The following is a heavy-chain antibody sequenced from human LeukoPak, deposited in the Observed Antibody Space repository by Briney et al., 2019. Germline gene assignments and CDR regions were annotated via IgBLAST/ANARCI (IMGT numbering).Heavy chain of an antibody. J-gene: IGHJ4*02. V-gene: IGHV3-11*01. CDR2: ISSSGSTI. CDR1: GFTFSDYY. CDR3: ARDSDWNYEGLDY. Sequence: GGSLRLSCAASGFTFSDYYMSWIRQAPGKGLEWVSYISSSGSTIYYADSVKGRFTISRDNAKNSLYLQMNSLRAEDTAVYYWARDSDWNYEGLDYWGQGTLVTVSS. D-gene: IGHD1-7*01.